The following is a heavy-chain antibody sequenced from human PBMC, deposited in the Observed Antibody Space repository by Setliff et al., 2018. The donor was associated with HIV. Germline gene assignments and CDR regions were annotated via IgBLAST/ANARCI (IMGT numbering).Heavy chain of an antibody. D-gene: IGHD6-19*01. CDR1: GDSISSHY. V-gene: IGHV4-59*11. Sequence: SETLSLTCTVSGDSISSHYWSWIRQPPGKGLEWIGTLYYSGSTSYNSSLKSRVTISGDTSKNQFSLRVSSVTAADTAVYYCARPVSKYFYGMDVWGLGTTVTVSS. CDR2: LYYSGST. CDR3: ARPVSKYFYGMDV. J-gene: IGHJ6*02.